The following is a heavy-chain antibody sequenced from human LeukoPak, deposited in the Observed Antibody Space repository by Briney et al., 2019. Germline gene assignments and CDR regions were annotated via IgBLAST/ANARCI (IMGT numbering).Heavy chain of an antibody. CDR3: ARDRSSGPHYYQYMDV. CDR2: ISSSSNYI. J-gene: IGHJ6*03. CDR1: GFTFSSYS. V-gene: IGHV3-21*01. Sequence: RGSLRLSCAASGFTFSSYSMNWVRQAPGKGLEWVSSISSSSNYIYYADSVKGRFTISRDNSKNTLYLQMNSLRAEDTAVYYCARDRSSGPHYYQYMDVWGKGTTVTVSS. D-gene: IGHD6-25*01.